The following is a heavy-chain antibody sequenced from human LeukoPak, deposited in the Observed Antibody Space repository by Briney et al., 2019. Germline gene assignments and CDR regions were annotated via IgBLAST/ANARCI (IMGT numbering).Heavy chain of an antibody. Sequence: PGGSLRLSCAASGFTFSSYAMSWVRQAPGKGLEWVSGITGSGGSTYYADSVKGRFTISRDNAKNSLYLQMNSLRAEDTAVYYCAREGIAAAGPFDYWGQGTLVTVSS. J-gene: IGHJ4*02. D-gene: IGHD6-13*01. CDR2: ITGSGGST. CDR1: GFTFSSYA. CDR3: AREGIAAAGPFDY. V-gene: IGHV3-23*01.